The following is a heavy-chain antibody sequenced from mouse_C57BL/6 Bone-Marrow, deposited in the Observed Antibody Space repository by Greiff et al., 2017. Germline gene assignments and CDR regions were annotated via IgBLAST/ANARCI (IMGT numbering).Heavy chain of an antibody. D-gene: IGHD2-2*01. CDR2: ISSGGSYT. V-gene: IGHV5-6*01. CDR1: GFTFSSYG. Sequence: EVKLVESGGDLVKPGGSLTLSCAASGFTFSSYGMSWVRQTPDKRLEWVATISSGGSYTYYPDSVKGRFTISRDNAKNTLYLQMSSLKSEDTAMYYCARQGGVTTFAYWGQGTLVTVSA. CDR3: ARQGGVTTFAY. J-gene: IGHJ3*01.